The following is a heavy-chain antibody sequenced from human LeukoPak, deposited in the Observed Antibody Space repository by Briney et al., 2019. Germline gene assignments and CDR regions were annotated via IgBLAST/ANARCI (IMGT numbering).Heavy chain of an antibody. J-gene: IGHJ4*02. V-gene: IGHV4-4*02. CDR3: ARDRQNYYDSSGYDY. D-gene: IGHD3-22*01. CDR1: GGSISSSNW. CDR2: IYHSGST. Sequence: SETLSLTCAVSGGSISSSNWWSWVRPPPGKGLEWIGEIYHSGSTNYNPSLKSRVTISVDTSKNQFSLKLSSVTAADTAVYYCARDRQNYYDSSGYDYWGQGTLVTVSS.